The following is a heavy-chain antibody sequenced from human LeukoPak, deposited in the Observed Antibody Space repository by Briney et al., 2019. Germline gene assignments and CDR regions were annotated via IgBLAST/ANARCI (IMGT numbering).Heavy chain of an antibody. CDR1: GFTFSAYS. CDR3: ARHYGNEEYHGDY. V-gene: IGHV3-21*01. Sequence: SGGGLVQPGGSLRLSCAASGFTFSAYSMNWVRQAPGKGLEWVSCISRSGEYIYYADSVKGRFTISRDNAKHSLYLQMTSLRAEDTAVYYCARHYGNEEYHGDYWGQGTLVTVSS. D-gene: IGHD2/OR15-2a*01. CDR2: ISRSGEYI. J-gene: IGHJ4*02.